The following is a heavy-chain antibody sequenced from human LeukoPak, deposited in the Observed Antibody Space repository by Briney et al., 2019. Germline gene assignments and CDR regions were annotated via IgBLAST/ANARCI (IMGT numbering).Heavy chain of an antibody. CDR3: ARDRGITGTTFWFDP. CDR2: ISSSSYT. D-gene: IGHD1-7*01. CDR1: GFTFSDYY. J-gene: IGHJ5*02. V-gene: IGHV3-11*06. Sequence: GGPLRLSCAASGFTFSDYYMSWIRQAPGKRLESVSYISSSSYTNYADSVKGRFTISRDNAKNSLYLQMNSLRAEDTAVYYCARDRGITGTTFWFDPWGQGTLVTVSS.